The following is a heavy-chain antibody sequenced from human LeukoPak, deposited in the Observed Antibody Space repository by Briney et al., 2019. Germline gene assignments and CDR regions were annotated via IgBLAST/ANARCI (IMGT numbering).Heavy chain of an antibody. D-gene: IGHD3-10*01. V-gene: IGHV6-1*01. J-gene: IGHJ6*03. Sequence: SQTLSLTCAISGDSVSSNSAAWNWIRQSPSRGLEWLGRTYYRSKWYNDYAVSVKSRITINPDTSKNQFSLQLNSVTPEDTAVYYCAREKAFGLSSIYYHYYMDVWGKGTTVTISS. CDR1: GDSVSSNSAA. CDR3: AREKAFGLSSIYYHYYMDV. CDR2: TYYRSKWYN.